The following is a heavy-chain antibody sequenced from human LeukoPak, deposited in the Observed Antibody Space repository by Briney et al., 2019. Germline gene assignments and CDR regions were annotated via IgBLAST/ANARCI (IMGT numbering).Heavy chain of an antibody. D-gene: IGHD2-2*02. J-gene: IGHJ4*02. CDR3: ARDTEHLYFVFDY. Sequence: PGGSLRLSCAASGFTFSRYSMNWVRQAPGKGLEWVSYISRSGSTIYYADSVKGRFTISRDNAKNSLYLQMNSLRDEDTAVYYCARDTEHLYFVFDYWGQGTLASVSS. CDR1: GFTFSRYS. V-gene: IGHV3-48*02. CDR2: ISRSGSTI.